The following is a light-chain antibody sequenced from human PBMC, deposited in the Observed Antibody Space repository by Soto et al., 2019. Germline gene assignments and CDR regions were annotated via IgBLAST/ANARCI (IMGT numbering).Light chain of an antibody. CDR2: AAS. V-gene: IGKV1-33*01. CDR1: QDISNY. Sequence: DIQMTQSPSSLSASVGDRVTITCQASQDISNYLNWYQQKAGMAPKLLISAASHLQSGVPSRFCAGGSGADFTFTINSLQAEDIGTYYCQQYDDSPPWTFGEGTKVDIK. J-gene: IGKJ1*01. CDR3: QQYDDSPPWT.